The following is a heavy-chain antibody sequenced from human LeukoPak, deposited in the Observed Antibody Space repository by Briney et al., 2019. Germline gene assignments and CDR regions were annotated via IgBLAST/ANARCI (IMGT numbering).Heavy chain of an antibody. Sequence: GGSLRPSCAASGFTFSDYYMSWIRQAPGKGLEWVSYISSSGSTIYYADSVKGRFTISRDNAKNSLYLQMNSLRAEDTAVYYCARVDGDYPTYFDYWGQGTLVTVSS. CDR1: GFTFSDYY. D-gene: IGHD4-17*01. CDR2: ISSSGSTI. V-gene: IGHV3-11*01. J-gene: IGHJ4*02. CDR3: ARVDGDYPTYFDY.